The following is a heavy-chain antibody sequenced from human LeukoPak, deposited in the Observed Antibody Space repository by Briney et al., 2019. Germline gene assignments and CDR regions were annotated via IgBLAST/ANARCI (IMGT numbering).Heavy chain of an antibody. CDR1: GYTFTSYY. J-gene: IGHJ5*02. CDR2: INPSGGST. D-gene: IGHD2-15*01. V-gene: IGHV1-46*03. CDR3: ARDLGYCSGGSCEESFGP. Sequence: ASVKVSCKASGYTFTSYYMHWVRQAPGQGLEWMGIINPSGGSTSYAQKFQGRVTMTRDTSTSTVYMELSSLRSEDTAVYYCARDLGYCSGGSCEESFGPWGQGTLVTVSS.